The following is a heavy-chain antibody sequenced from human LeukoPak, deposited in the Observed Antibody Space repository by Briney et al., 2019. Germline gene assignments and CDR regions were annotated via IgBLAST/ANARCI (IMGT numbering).Heavy chain of an antibody. D-gene: IGHD2-21*01. CDR2: VSGDGSNT. J-gene: IGHJ4*02. CDR3: ARGVNIAHPYHFDY. V-gene: IGHV3-23*01. CDR1: GFTFSSYT. Sequence: GGSLRLSCAASGFTFSSYTMNWVRQAPGKGLEWVSGVSGDGSNTYYADSVKGRFTISRDNSRTTLYLQMNSLRAEDTAVYYCARGVNIAHPYHFDYWGQGTLVTVSS.